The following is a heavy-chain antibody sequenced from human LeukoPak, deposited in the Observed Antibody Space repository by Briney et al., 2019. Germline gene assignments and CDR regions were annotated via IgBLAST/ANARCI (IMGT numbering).Heavy chain of an antibody. J-gene: IGHJ5*02. Sequence: GGPLRLSCAASGFTFSSYAMSWVRQAPGKGLEWVSYISSSGSTIYYADSVKGRFTISRDNAKNSLYLQMNSLRAEDTAVYYCARDSSGWYHWFDPWGQGTLVTVSS. CDR1: GFTFSSYA. D-gene: IGHD6-13*01. CDR2: ISSSGSTI. V-gene: IGHV3-48*03. CDR3: ARDSSGWYHWFDP.